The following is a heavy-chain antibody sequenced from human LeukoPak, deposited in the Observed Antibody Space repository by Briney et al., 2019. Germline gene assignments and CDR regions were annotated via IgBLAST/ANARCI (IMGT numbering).Heavy chain of an antibody. CDR3: ERDIHHITMVRGVVMPVDY. CDR1: GFTFGSYS. Sequence: PGGSLRLSCAASGFTFGSYSMNWVRQAPGKGLEWGSSISSSSSYIYYADSVKGRFTISRDNAKTSLYLQMNSLRAEDMAVYYCERDIHHITMVRGVVMPVDYWGQGTLVTVSS. CDR2: ISSSSSYI. V-gene: IGHV3-21*01. D-gene: IGHD3-10*01. J-gene: IGHJ4*02.